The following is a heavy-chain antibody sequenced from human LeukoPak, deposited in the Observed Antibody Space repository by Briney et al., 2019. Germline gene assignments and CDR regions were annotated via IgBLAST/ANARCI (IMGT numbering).Heavy chain of an antibody. CDR3: AREGLWVGLDSGKTRQAYWES. J-gene: IGHJ3*01. Sequence: GGSPRLSCAASGFTFSNYWMSWVRQAPGKGLKWVANIKEDGSEKYYADSVKGRFTISRDNAKNSLNLQMNSLRAEDTAVYYCAREGLWVGLDSGKTRQAYWESWGQGTMVTVSS. CDR1: GFTFSNYW. V-gene: IGHV3-7*04. CDR2: IKEDGSEK. D-gene: IGHD2-21*01.